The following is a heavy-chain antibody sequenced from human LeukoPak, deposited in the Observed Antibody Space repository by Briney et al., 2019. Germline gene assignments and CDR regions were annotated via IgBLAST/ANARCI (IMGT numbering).Heavy chain of an antibody. CDR2: IYHSGST. CDR1: GGSISSSNW. V-gene: IGHV4-4*02. CDR3: ATYDFWSGYSYYFES. J-gene: IGHJ4*02. D-gene: IGHD3-3*01. Sequence: SGTLSLACAVSGGSISSSNWWSWVRQPPGKGLEWIGEIYHSGSTNYNPSLKSRVTISVDTSKNQFSLNLTSVTAADTAVYYCATYDFWSGYSYYFESWGQGTLVTVSS.